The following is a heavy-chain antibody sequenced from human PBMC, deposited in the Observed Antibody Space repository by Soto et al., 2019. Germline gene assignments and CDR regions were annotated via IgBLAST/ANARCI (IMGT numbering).Heavy chain of an antibody. D-gene: IGHD4-17*01. CDR2: INHSGST. V-gene: IGHV4-34*01. CDR1: GGSFSGYY. CDR3: ATQTTVTTTGNNWFDP. Sequence: QVQLQQWGAGLLKPSETLSLTCAVYGGSFSGYYWSWIRQPPGKGLEWIGEINHSGSTNYNPSLKSRVNISVDPSKTQFSLKLSSVTAADTAVYYCATQTTVTTTGNNWFDPWGQGTLVTVSS. J-gene: IGHJ5*02.